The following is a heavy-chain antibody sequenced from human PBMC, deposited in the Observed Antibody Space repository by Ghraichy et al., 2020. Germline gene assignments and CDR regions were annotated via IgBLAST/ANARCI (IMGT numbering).Heavy chain of an antibody. CDR3: ARGRDGYYPYNWFDP. D-gene: IGHD5-24*01. CDR2: IIPMFAKP. J-gene: IGHJ5*02. Sequence: SVKVSCKTSGGTFSSFAVTWVRRAPGQGLEWVGGIIPMFAKPTYAQKFQGRVTITVDEATRTVYMELSSLTSEDTAVYFCARGRDGYYPYNWFDPWGQGTPVTVSS. CDR1: GGTFSSFA. V-gene: IGHV1-69*13.